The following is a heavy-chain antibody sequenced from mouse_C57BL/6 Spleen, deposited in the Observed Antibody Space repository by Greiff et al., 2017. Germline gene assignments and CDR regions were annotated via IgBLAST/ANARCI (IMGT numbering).Heavy chain of an antibody. V-gene: IGHV1-4*01. Sequence: VQLQQSGAELARPGASVKMSCKASGYTFTSYTMHWVKQRPGQGLEWIGYINPSSGYTKYNQKFKDKATLTADKSSSTAYMQLSSLTSEDSAVEYCASAWVLPVPDFDYWGQGTTLTVSS. J-gene: IGHJ2*01. CDR1: GYTFTSYT. D-gene: IGHD2-3*01. CDR3: ASAWVLPVPDFDY. CDR2: INPSSGYT.